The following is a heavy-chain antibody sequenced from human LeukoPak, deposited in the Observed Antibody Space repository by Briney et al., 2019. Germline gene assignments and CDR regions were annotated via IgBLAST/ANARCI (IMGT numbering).Heavy chain of an antibody. CDR1: GYTFTSYY. Sequence: ASVKVSCKASGYTFTSYYMHWVRQAPRQGLEWMGIINPSGGSTSYAQKFQGRVTMTRDTSTSTVYMELSSLRSEDTAVYYCARAQRTGYCSSTSCYRSGLGYWGQGTLVTVSS. D-gene: IGHD2-2*02. J-gene: IGHJ4*02. CDR2: INPSGGST. CDR3: ARAQRTGYCSSTSCYRSGLGY. V-gene: IGHV1-46*01.